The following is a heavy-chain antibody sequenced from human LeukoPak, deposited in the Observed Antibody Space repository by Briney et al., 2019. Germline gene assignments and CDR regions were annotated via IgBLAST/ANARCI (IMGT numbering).Heavy chain of an antibody. CDR3: TTDGVWAAAGTDAFDI. V-gene: IGHV3-15*01. CDR2: IKSKTDGGIT. J-gene: IGHJ3*02. Sequence: GGSLRLSCAASGFTFSNAWMSWVRQAPGKGLEWVGRIKSKTDGGITDYAAPVKGRFTISRDDSKSTLYLQMNSLKTEDTAVYYCTTDGVWAAAGTDAFDIWGQGTMVTVSS. CDR1: GFTFSNAW. D-gene: IGHD6-13*01.